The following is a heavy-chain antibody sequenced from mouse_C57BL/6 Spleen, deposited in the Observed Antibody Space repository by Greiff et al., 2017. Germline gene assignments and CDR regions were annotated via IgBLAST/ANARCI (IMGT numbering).Heavy chain of an antibody. Sequence: DVMLVESGGGLVKPGGSLKLSCAASGFTFSSYAMSWVRQTPEKRLEWVATISDGGSYTYYPDNVKGRFTISRDNAKNNLYLQMSHLKSEDTAMYYCARGTSYGDWYFDVWGTGTTVTVSS. D-gene: IGHD1-1*01. V-gene: IGHV5-4*03. CDR3: ARGTSYGDWYFDV. CDR1: GFTFSSYA. CDR2: ISDGGSYT. J-gene: IGHJ1*03.